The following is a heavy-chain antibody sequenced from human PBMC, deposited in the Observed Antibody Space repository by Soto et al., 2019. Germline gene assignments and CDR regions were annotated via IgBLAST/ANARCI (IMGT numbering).Heavy chain of an antibody. CDR3: AKEYNWNGPPWN. D-gene: IGHD1-1*01. CDR2: ISYDGSNK. V-gene: IGHV3-30*18. J-gene: IGHJ4*02. CDR1: GFTFSSYG. Sequence: GGSLRLSCAASGFTFSSYGMHWVRQAPGKGLEWVAVISYDGSNKYYADSVKGRFTISRDNSKNTLYLQMNSLRAEDTAVYYCAKEYNWNGPPWNWGQGTLVTVSS.